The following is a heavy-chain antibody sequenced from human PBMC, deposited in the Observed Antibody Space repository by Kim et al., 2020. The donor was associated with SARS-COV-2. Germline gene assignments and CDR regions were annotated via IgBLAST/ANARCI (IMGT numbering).Heavy chain of an antibody. CDR3: ARDAYYDFWSGPGHYMDV. V-gene: IGHV3-33*01. J-gene: IGHJ6*03. D-gene: IGHD3-3*01. CDR1: GFTFSSYG. Sequence: GGSLRLSCAASGFTFSSYGMHWVRQAPGKGLEWVAVIWYDGSNKYYADSVKGRFTISRYNSKNTLYLQMNSLRAEDTAVYYCARDAYYDFWSGPGHYMDVWGKGSTVTVSS. CDR2: IWYDGSNK.